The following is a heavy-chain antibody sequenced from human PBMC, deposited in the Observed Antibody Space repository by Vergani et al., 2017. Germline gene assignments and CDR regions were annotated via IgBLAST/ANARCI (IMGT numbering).Heavy chain of an antibody. CDR1: GFTFSSYA. V-gene: IGHV3-23*01. CDR3: AKGVYCSSTSCYEGRGYYYGMGV. J-gene: IGHJ6*02. D-gene: IGHD2-2*01. Sequence: EVQLLESGGGLVQPGGSLRLSCAASGFTFSSYAMSWVRQVPGKGLEWVSGISGSGGNTYYANSVKGRFTIPRDNSKNTLYLQMNSLRADDTAVYYCAKGVYCSSTSCYEGRGYYYGMGVWGQGP. CDR2: ISGSGGNT.